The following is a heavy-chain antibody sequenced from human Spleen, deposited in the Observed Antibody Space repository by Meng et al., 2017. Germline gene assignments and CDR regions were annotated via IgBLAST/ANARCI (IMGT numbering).Heavy chain of an antibody. V-gene: IGHV4-34*09. CDR1: GGSFSDYY. D-gene: IGHD4-11*01. Sequence: QVQLQESGPGLVKPSQTLSLTCVVSGGSFSDYYWSWIRQPPGKGLEWIGEINHSGSTNYNPSLESRATISVDTSQNNLSLKLGSVTAADSAVYYCARGPTTMAHDFDYWGQGTLVTVSS. J-gene: IGHJ4*02. CDR3: ARGPTTMAHDFDY. CDR2: INHSGST.